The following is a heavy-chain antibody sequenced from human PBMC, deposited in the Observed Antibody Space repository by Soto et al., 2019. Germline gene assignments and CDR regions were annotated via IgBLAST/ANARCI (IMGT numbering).Heavy chain of an antibody. J-gene: IGHJ5*02. CDR3: ARAGLRITIFGVVGFDP. Sequence: PSETLSLTCAVYGGSFSAYYWSWVRQPPGKGLEWIGEIIHSESTKYNPSLRSRVTISVDTSKNQFSLKLSSVTAADTAVYYCARAGLRITIFGVVGFDPWGQGTLVTVSS. CDR1: GGSFSAYY. V-gene: IGHV4-34*09. CDR2: IIHSEST. D-gene: IGHD3-3*01.